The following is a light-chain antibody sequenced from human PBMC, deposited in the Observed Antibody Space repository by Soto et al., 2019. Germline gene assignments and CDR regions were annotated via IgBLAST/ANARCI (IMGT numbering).Light chain of an antibody. CDR3: QHYHHWPPKVT. J-gene: IGKJ3*01. CDR1: QSVSSSY. CDR2: GAS. Sequence: EIVLTQSPGTLSLSPGERATLSCRASQSVSSSYLAWYQQKPGQAPRLLIYGASSRATGIPDRFSGSGSGTDFTLTISRLEPEDFAVYYCQHYHHWPPKVTFGPGTRVDI. V-gene: IGKV3-20*01.